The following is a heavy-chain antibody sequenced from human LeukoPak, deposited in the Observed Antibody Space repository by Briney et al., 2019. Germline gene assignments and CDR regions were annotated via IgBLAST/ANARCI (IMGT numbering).Heavy chain of an antibody. CDR2: IYSYGFT. CDR1: GFTVSNNY. D-gene: IGHD3-16*01. Sequence: GGSLRLSCAASGFTVSNNYMGWVCQAPGKGLEWVSVIYSYGFTSYADSVEGRFTISRDNSKNTLYLQMNSLRAEDTAVYYCYGIRLGDGFQIWGQRTMVIVSS. V-gene: IGHV3-53*01. CDR3: YGIRLGDGFQI. J-gene: IGHJ3*02.